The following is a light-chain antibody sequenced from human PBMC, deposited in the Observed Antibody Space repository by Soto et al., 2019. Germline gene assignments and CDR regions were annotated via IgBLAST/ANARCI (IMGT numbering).Light chain of an antibody. CDR1: NSDLGGYNY. CDR2: EVS. J-gene: IGLJ1*01. Sequence: QSALAQPASVSGSPGQSITVSCTGTNSDLGGYNYVSWYQHHPGKAPKLMIYEVSNRPSGVSNRFSGSKSGNTASLAISGLQAEDEADYYCSSYTSSGTLVFGTGTKVTVL. V-gene: IGLV2-14*01. CDR3: SSYTSSGTLV.